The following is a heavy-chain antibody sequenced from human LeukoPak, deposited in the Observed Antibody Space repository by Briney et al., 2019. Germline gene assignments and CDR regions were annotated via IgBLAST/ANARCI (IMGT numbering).Heavy chain of an antibody. J-gene: IGHJ4*02. D-gene: IGHD3-10*01. CDR2: ISSNGGST. V-gene: IGHV3-64*04. CDR1: GFTFSSYA. Sequence: GGSLRLSCSASGFTFSSYAMHWVRQAPGKGLEYVSAISSNGGSTYYADSVKGRFTISRDNSKNTLYLQMNSLRAEDTAVYYCAKVSQWFGELSCPDYWGQGTLVTVSS. CDR3: AKVSQWFGELSCPDY.